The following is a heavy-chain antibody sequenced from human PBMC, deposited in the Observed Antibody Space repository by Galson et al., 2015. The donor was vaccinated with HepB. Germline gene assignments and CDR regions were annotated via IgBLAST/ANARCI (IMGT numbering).Heavy chain of an antibody. CDR2: FDPEDGET. D-gene: IGHD3-10*01. J-gene: IGHJ5*02. V-gene: IGHV1-24*01. CDR1: GYTLTELS. Sequence: SVKVSCKVSGYTLTELSMHWVRQAPGKGLEWMGGFDPEDGETIYAQKFQGRVTMTEDTSTDTAYMELSSLRSEDTAVYYCATARITMVRDAFDPWGQGTLVTVSS. CDR3: ATARITMVRDAFDP.